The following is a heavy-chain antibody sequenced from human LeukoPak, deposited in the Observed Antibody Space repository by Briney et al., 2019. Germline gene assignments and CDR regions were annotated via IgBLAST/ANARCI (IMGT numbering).Heavy chain of an antibody. CDR2: IYYSGST. D-gene: IGHD2-21*02. CDR1: GGSISSYY. V-gene: IGHV4-59*01. CDR3: AREIDASDCWFDP. J-gene: IGHJ5*02. Sequence: SETLSLTCTVSGGSISSYYWSWIRQPPGKGLEWIGDIYYSGSTNYNPSLKSRVTISLDTSKNHFSMKLSSVTAADTAVYYCAREIDASDCWFDPWGQGTLVTVSS.